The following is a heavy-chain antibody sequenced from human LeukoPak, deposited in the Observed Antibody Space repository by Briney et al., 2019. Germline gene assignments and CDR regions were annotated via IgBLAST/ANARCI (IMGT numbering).Heavy chain of an antibody. V-gene: IGHV3-15*01. J-gene: IGHJ4*02. Sequence: PGGSLRLSCAASGFSFANAWMSWVRQAPGKGLEWVGLVKSKTEGGTTGYAAPVKGRFTISRDDSKNTVYLQMNSLKTEDTAVYYCTTGYASGNACDYWGQGTLVTVSS. CDR2: VKSKTEGGTT. D-gene: IGHD3-10*01. CDR3: TTGYASGNACDY. CDR1: GFSFANAW.